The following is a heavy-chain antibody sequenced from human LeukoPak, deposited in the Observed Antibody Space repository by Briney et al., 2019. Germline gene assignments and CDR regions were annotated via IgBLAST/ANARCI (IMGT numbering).Heavy chain of an antibody. CDR3: ARAVYGDYVDLDC. V-gene: IGHV3-74*01. CDR1: GFTFSSYW. CDR2: INSDGSST. Sequence: GGSLRLSCAASGFTFSSYWMHWVRQAPGKGLVWVSRINSDGSSTSYADSVKGRFTISRDNAKNTLYLQMNSLRAEDTAVYYCARAVYGDYVDLDCWGQGTLVTVSS. D-gene: IGHD4-17*01. J-gene: IGHJ4*02.